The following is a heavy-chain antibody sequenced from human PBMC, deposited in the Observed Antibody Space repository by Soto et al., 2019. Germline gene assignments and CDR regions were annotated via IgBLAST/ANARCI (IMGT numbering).Heavy chain of an antibody. CDR1: GGSFSGYY. D-gene: IGHD4-17*01. Sequence: KTXXTLSLPCAVYGGSFSGYYWSWIRRPPGKGLEWSGEINHSGSTNYNPSLKSRVTISVDTSKNQFSLKLSSVTSADTDVYYCARGDYGGKPGFDYWGQGTLVTVSS. CDR3: ARGDYGGKPGFDY. V-gene: IGHV4-34*01. J-gene: IGHJ4*02. CDR2: INHSGST.